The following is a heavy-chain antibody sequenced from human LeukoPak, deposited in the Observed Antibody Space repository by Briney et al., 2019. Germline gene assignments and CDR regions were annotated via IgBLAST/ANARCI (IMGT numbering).Heavy chain of an antibody. Sequence: LRASVKVSCKASGGTFSSYAISWVRQAPGQGPEWMGRIIPILGIANYAQKFQGRVTITADKSTSTAYMELSSLRSEDTAVYYCARDPIVYGLSSTYYYDSSGYIFDYWGQGTLVTVSS. J-gene: IGHJ4*02. D-gene: IGHD3-22*01. V-gene: IGHV1-69*04. CDR2: IIPILGIA. CDR1: GGTFSSYA. CDR3: ARDPIVYGLSSTYYYDSSGYIFDY.